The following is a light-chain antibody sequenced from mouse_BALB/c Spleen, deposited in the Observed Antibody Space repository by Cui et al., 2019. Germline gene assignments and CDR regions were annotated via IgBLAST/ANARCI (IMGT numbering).Light chain of an antibody. J-gene: IGKJ1*01. CDR3: HQWSSYPLT. CDR2: STS. Sequence: QTALSQSPAIMSASLGVEITLTCSDSSSVSYMHWYQQKSGTSPKLLIYSTSNLASGVPSRFSGSGSGTFYSLTISSVEAEDAADYYCHQWSSYPLTFGGGTKLEIK. V-gene: IGKV4-80*01. CDR1: SSVSY.